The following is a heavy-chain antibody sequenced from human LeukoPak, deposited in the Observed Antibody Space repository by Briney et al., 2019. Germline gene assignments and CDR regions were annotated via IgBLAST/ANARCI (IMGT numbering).Heavy chain of an antibody. CDR2: IYPGDSDT. J-gene: IGHJ3*02. CDR3: ARRVATMVRGQTDDAFDI. V-gene: IGHV5-51*01. Sequence: GESLKISCKGSGYSFTSYWIGWVRQMPGKGLEWMGIIYPGDSDTRYSPSFQGQVTISADKSISTAYLQWSSLKASDTAMYYCARRVATMVRGQTDDAFDIWGQGTMVTVSS. CDR1: GYSFTSYW. D-gene: IGHD3-10*01.